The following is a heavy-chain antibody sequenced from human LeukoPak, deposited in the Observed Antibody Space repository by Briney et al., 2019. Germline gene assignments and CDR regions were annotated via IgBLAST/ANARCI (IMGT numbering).Heavy chain of an antibody. D-gene: IGHD3-10*01. V-gene: IGHV3-21*01. CDR3: AREGLGSGSYFSGWFDP. CDR1: GFTFSHYS. Sequence: GGSLRLSCAGSGFTFSHYSMNWVRQAPGKGLEWVASFGNDLSFRSVADSLKGRFTISRDNSKNMVYLQMNSLRVEDTAVYFCAREGLGSGSYFSGWFDPWGQGTLVTVSS. J-gene: IGHJ5*02. CDR2: FGNDLSFR.